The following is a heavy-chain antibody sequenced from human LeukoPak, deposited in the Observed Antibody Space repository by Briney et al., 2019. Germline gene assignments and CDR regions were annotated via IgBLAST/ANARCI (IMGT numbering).Heavy chain of an antibody. D-gene: IGHD5-18*01. Sequence: GASVKVSCKAFGYTFTSYAINWVRQAPGQGLEWMGWINTNTGNPTYAQGFTGRFVFSLDTSVSTAYLQISSLKAEDTAVYYCARDISGWIQGVEPVYYYYMDVWGKGTTVTVSS. V-gene: IGHV7-4-1*02. J-gene: IGHJ6*03. CDR1: GYTFTSYA. CDR3: ARDISGWIQGVEPVYYYYMDV. CDR2: INTNTGNP.